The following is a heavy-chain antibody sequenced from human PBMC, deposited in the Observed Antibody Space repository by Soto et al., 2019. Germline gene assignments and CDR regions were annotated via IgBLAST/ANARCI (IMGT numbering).Heavy chain of an antibody. CDR1: GFTFSNSW. Sequence: EVQLVESGGGLVRPGGSLRLSCAASGFTFSNSWMSWVRQAPGKGLEWVANIKGDASERDYVDSVKGRFPLSRDNAMNSQYLQMDSLRAEDTAVYYCARGRVWGQGTMVTVSS. CDR2: IKGDASER. V-gene: IGHV3-7*04. CDR3: ARGRV. J-gene: IGHJ3*01.